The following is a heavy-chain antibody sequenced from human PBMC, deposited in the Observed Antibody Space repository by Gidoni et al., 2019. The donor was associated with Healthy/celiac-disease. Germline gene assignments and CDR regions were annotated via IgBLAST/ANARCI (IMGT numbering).Heavy chain of an antibody. CDR3: ARDGRIKRAAVFDL. Sequence: QVQLVQSGAEVKKTGGSVKVYCKASGYSFTSCGISWGRQAPGQGLEWRGWISAYNGNTNYAQKLQGRVPMTTDTSTSTAYMVLRRLRSDDTAVYYCARDGRIKRAAVFDLWGRGTLVTVSS. CDR1: GYSFTSCG. J-gene: IGHJ2*01. CDR2: ISAYNGNT. V-gene: IGHV1-18*01. D-gene: IGHD6-13*01.